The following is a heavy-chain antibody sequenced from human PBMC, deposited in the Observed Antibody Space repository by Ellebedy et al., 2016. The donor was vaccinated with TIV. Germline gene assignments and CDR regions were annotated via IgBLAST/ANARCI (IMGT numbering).Heavy chain of an antibody. D-gene: IGHD2-21*01. Sequence: AASVKVSCKASGYPFTVYGFSWVRQAPGQGLEWMGWISANEGNTNYAQKVQGRVTMTTDTSTSTAYMELRSLTSDDTAVYYCARDMVQGVVSRYLWFDHWGQGTLVTVSS. CDR2: ISANEGNT. CDR3: ARDMVQGVVSRYLWFDH. V-gene: IGHV1-18*01. J-gene: IGHJ5*02. CDR1: GYPFTVYG.